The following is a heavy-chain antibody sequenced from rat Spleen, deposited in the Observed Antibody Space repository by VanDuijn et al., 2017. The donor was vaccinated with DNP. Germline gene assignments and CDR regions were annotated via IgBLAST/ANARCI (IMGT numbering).Heavy chain of an antibody. CDR2: LSYSGRT. CDR1: GYSITSNY. J-gene: IGHJ2*01. CDR3: ARWTRYFDY. Sequence: EVQLQESGSGLVKPSQSLSLTCSVTGYSITSNYWGWIRQFPGNKMEYIGHLSYSGRTDYNPSLKSRISIPRDTSRNHFFLHLISVTTEDTATYYCARWTRYFDYWGQGVMVTVSS. D-gene: IGHD1-7*01. V-gene: IGHV3-1*01.